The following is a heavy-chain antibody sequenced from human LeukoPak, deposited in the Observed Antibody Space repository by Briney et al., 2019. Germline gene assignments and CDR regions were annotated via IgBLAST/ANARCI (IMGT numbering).Heavy chain of an antibody. CDR3: ARVGTYYYYYMDV. Sequence: PGGSLRLSCAASGFTFSSYSMNWVRQAPGKGLEWVSYISSSSSTIYYADSVKGRFTISRDNAKNSLYLQMNSLRAEDTVVYYCARVGTYYYYYMDVWGKGTTVTVSS. V-gene: IGHV3-48*01. J-gene: IGHJ6*03. CDR2: ISSSSSTI. CDR1: GFTFSSYS.